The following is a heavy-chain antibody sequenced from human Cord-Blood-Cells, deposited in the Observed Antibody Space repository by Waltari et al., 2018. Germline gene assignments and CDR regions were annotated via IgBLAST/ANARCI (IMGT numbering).Heavy chain of an antibody. V-gene: IGHV4-34*01. CDR2: INHSGST. D-gene: IGHD7-27*01. CDR1: GGSFSGYY. Sequence: QVQLQQWGAGLLKPSETLSLTCAVYGGSFSGYYWSWVRQPPGKGLEWIGEINHSGSTNDSPSLKSRVTRSVDTSKNQLSLKLSSVTAADTAVYYCARWNWGSGAFDIWGQGTMVTVSS. J-gene: IGHJ3*02. CDR3: ARWNWGSGAFDI.